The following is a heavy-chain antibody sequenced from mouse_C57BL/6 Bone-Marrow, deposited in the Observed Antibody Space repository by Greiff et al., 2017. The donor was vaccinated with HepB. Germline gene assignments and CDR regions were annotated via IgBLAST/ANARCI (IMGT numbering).Heavy chain of an antibody. CDR2: ISSGGSYT. D-gene: IGHD2-5*01. V-gene: IGHV5-6*01. CDR3: ARSYYSNYVLDY. J-gene: IGHJ2*01. CDR1: GFTFSSYG. Sequence: EVQGVESGGDLVKPGGSLKLSCAASGFTFSSYGMSWVRQTPDKRLEWVATISSGGSYTYYPDSVKGRFTISRDNAKKTLYLQMSSLKSEDTAMYYCARSYYSNYVLDYWGQGTTLTVSS.